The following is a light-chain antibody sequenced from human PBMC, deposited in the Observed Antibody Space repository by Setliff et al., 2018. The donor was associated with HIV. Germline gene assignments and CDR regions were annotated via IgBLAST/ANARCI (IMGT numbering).Light chain of an antibody. Sequence: QSVLAQPASVSGSPGQSITISCTGTSSDVGGYDYVSWHQQHPGKVPKLMLYEVGNRPSGVSNRFSGSKSGNTASLTISGLQAEDEADYYCCSYTSSTTLVFGTGTKGTVL. CDR2: EVG. CDR3: CSYTSSTTLV. CDR1: SSDVGGYDY. V-gene: IGLV2-14*01. J-gene: IGLJ1*01.